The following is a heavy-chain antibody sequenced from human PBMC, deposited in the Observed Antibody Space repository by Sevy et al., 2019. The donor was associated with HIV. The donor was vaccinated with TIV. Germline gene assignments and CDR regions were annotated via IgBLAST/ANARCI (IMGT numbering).Heavy chain of an antibody. V-gene: IGHV4-39*01. CDR3: ARLGRGEILYYFDY. CDR1: GGSISSSSYY. Sequence: SLTCTVSGGSISSSSYYWGWIRQPPGKGLEWIGNIYYSGSTYYNPSLKSRVTISVDTSKNQFSLKLSSVTAADTAVYYCARLGRGEILYYFDYWGQGTLVTVSS. J-gene: IGHJ4*02. D-gene: IGHD3-10*01. CDR2: IYYSGST.